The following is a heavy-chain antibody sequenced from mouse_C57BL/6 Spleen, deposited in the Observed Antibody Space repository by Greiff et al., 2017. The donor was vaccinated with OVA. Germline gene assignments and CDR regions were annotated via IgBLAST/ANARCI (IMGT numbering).Heavy chain of an antibody. J-gene: IGHJ3*01. D-gene: IGHD2-4*01. CDR1: GYTFTSYW. CDR3: ATLYDYFAWFAY. Sequence: VQLQQPGTELVKPGASVKLSCKASGYTFTSYWMHWVQQRPGQGLEWIGNINPSNGGTNYNEKFKSKATLTVDKSASTAYMQLSSLTYEDSAVYYCATLYDYFAWFAYWGKGTLVTVSA. CDR2: INPSNGGT. V-gene: IGHV1-53*01.